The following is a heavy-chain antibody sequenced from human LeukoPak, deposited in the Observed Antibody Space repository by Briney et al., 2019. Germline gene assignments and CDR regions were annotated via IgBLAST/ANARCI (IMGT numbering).Heavy chain of an antibody. CDR2: IYHSGST. Sequence: SETLSLTCTVSGGSIRRSSYYWGWIRQPPGQGLEWIGSIYHSGSTYYNPTLKSRVTISIDTSKNEFSLKLSSVTAADTAIYYCARKSLTATTGDNWLDPWGQGILVSVSS. V-gene: IGHV4-39*07. D-gene: IGHD1-1*01. J-gene: IGHJ5*02. CDR1: GGSIRRSSYY. CDR3: ARKSLTATTGDNWLDP.